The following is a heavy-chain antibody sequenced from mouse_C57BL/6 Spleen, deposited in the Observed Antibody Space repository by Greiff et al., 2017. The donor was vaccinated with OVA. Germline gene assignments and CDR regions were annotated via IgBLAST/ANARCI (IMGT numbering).Heavy chain of an antibody. D-gene: IGHD1-1*01. CDR3: ARGNYYGSSYDAMDY. CDR1: GYTFTSYW. V-gene: IGHV1-55*01. J-gene: IGHJ4*01. CDR2: IYPGSGST. Sequence: VQLQQPGAELVKPGASVKMSCKASGYTFTSYWITWVKQRPGQGLEWIGDIYPGSGSTNYNEKFKSTATLTVATSSSTAYMQLSSLTSEDSAVYYCARGNYYGSSYDAMDYWGQGTSVTVSS.